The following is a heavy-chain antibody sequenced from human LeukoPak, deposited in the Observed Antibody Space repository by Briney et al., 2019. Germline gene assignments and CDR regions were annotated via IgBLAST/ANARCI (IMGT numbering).Heavy chain of an antibody. V-gene: IGHV3-30-3*01. CDR3: ARDKALDVLRFLEEGGMDV. J-gene: IGHJ6*02. D-gene: IGHD3-3*01. Sequence: GGSLRLSCAASGFTFSSYAMHWVRQAPGKGLEWVAVISYDGSNKYYADSVKGRFTISRDNSKNPLYLQMNSLRAEDTAVYYCARDKALDVLRFLEEGGMDVWGQGTTVTVSS. CDR1: GFTFSSYA. CDR2: ISYDGSNK.